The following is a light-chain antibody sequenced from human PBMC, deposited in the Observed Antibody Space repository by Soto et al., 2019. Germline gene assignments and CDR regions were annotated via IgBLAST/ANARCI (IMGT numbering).Light chain of an antibody. CDR3: QSYDSSLSGFVV. CDR1: SSNIGAGYD. J-gene: IGLJ2*01. CDR2: GNS. Sequence: QSVLTQPPSVSGAPGQRGTISCTGSSSNIGAGYDVDWYQQLPGTAPKLLIYGNSNRPSGVPDRFSGSKSGTSASLAITGRQAEDEADYYCQSYDSSLSGFVVFGGGTKLTVL. V-gene: IGLV1-40*01.